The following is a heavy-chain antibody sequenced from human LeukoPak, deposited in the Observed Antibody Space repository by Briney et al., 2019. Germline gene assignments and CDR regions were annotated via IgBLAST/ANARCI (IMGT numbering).Heavy chain of an antibody. V-gene: IGHV3-23*01. J-gene: IGHJ3*02. D-gene: IGHD2-2*02. CDR3: ASYCSSTSCYMDDAFDI. Sequence: PGGSLRLSCAASGFTFSSYAMSWVRQAPGKGLEWVSAISGSGGSTYYADSVKGRFTISRDNSKNTLYLQMNSLRAEDTAVYYCASYCSSTSCYMDDAFDIWGQGTMVTVSS. CDR1: GFTFSSYA. CDR2: ISGSGGST.